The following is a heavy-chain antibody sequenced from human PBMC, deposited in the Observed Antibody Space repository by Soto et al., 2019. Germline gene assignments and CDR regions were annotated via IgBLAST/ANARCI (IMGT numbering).Heavy chain of an antibody. CDR1: GFTFGIHA. Sequence: EVQLLESGGGLVQPGGSLRLSCAASGFTFGIHAMIWVRQAPGKGLEWVSFISASGGSTYYADSVKGRFTISRDNSQKTVYLQMNSPRGEDTAVYYCGKGSAATNYFYYATDVWGQGTTVTVSS. CDR3: GKGSAATNYFYYATDV. D-gene: IGHD2-15*01. J-gene: IGHJ6*02. V-gene: IGHV3-23*01. CDR2: ISASGGST.